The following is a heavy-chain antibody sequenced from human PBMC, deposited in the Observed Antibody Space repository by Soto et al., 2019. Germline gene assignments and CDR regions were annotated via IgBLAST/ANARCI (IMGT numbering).Heavy chain of an antibody. CDR1: GGSISSGGYS. V-gene: IGHV4-61*08. Sequence: SETLSLTCAVSGGSISSGGYSWSWIRQPPGKGLEWIGYIYYSGSTNYNPSLKSRVTISVDTSKNQFSLKLSSVTAADTAVYYCARRYGSGFDFWGQGTLVTVSS. J-gene: IGHJ4*02. CDR3: ARRYGSGFDF. D-gene: IGHD3-10*01. CDR2: IYYSGST.